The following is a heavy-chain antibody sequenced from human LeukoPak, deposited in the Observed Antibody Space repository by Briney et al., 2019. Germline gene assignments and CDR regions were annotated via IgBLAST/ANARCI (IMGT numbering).Heavy chain of an antibody. D-gene: IGHD5-18*01. CDR3: ARPRGYSYGYGMDV. CDR1: GFTFGSYA. Sequence: GGSRRLSCAASGFTFGSYAMHWVRQAPGKGLEWVAAISYDGSNKYYADSVKGGFTISRDNSKNTLYLQMNSLRAEDTAVYYCARPRGYSYGYGMDVWGQGTTVTVSS. V-gene: IGHV3-30-3*01. J-gene: IGHJ6*02. CDR2: ISYDGSNK.